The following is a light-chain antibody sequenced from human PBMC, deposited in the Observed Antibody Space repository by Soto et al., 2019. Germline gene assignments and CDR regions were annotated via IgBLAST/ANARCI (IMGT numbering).Light chain of an antibody. Sequence: IQMTQSPSSLSASVGYRVTITCRASQSISSYLNWYQQKPGKAPKLLIYAASSLQSGVPSRFSGSGSGTDFTLTISSLQPEDFATYYCQQSYSTPRTFGQGTTVDIK. V-gene: IGKV1-39*01. J-gene: IGKJ1*01. CDR3: QQSYSTPRT. CDR2: AAS. CDR1: QSISSY.